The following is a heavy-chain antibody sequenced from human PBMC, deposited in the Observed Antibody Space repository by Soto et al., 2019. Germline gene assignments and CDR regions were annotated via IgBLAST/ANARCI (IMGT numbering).Heavy chain of an antibody. D-gene: IGHD2-2*01. V-gene: IGHV4-39*01. CDR3: ARLHCNSPNCVPLDP. CDR1: GGSISSSGYY. Sequence: XETLSLTCTVSGGSISSSGYYWGWIRQPPGKGLEWIGSIYYSGSTSYNPSLKSRVTMSVDTSKNQLSLKLSSVTAADTAVYYCARLHCNSPNCVPLDPWGQGTLVTVSS. CDR2: IYYSGST. J-gene: IGHJ5*02.